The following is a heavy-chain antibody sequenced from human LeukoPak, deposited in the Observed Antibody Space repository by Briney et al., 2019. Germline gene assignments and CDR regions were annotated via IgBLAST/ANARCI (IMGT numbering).Heavy chain of an antibody. CDR1: GFNLNSYA. Sequence: GGSLRLSCAVSGFNLNSYAMHWVRQAPGKGLEWVAVIRHDEANSFYADSVQGRSTISRDTSKKLLYLQMNSLRVEDTAVYYCAKEYTPSSPLGELDSWGQGTLVTVSS. D-gene: IGHD6-6*01. J-gene: IGHJ4*02. V-gene: IGHV3-30*02. CDR3: AKEYTPSSPLGELDS. CDR2: IRHDEANS.